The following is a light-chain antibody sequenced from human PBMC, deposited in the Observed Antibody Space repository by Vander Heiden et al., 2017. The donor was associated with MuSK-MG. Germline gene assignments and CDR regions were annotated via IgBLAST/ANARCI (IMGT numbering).Light chain of an antibody. J-gene: IGKJ4*01. Sequence: DIQLTQSPSLLSASVGDRVTITCRASQGISSYLVWFQQKPGKAPELLIYAASILQSGVPSRFSGSGSGTEFTLTISSLQAEDFATYYCQQIISVPFTFGGGTEVEIK. CDR1: QGISSY. CDR2: AAS. V-gene: IGKV1-9*01. CDR3: QQIISVPFT.